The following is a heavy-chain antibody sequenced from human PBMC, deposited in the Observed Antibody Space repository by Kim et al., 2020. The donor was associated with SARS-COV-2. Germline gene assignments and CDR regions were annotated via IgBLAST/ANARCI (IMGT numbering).Heavy chain of an antibody. V-gene: IGHV5-51*01. CDR2: IYPGDSDT. CDR1: GYNFRDFW. CDR3: TRLSWGAGMIFHKEHREGRQGFDV. Sequence: GESLKISCQGSGYNFRDFWIVWVRQMPGKGLEVMGIIYPGDSDTRYTPSFRGQVTISADNSISTAYLHWSSLKASDSATYYCTRLSWGAGMIFHKEHREGRQGFDVWGQGTTVNVSS. D-gene: IGHD1-26*01. J-gene: IGHJ6*02.